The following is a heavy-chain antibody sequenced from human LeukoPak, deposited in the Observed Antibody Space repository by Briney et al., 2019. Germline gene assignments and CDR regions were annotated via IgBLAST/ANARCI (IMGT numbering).Heavy chain of an antibody. D-gene: IGHD3-16*01. Sequence: PGGSLRLSCAASGFTFSDYDMSWVRQAPGKGLEWVSSISLSTSGKTYADSVKGRFTISTDKAKNTLYLQMDSLRAEDTAIYYCAKALTRWAFDMWGQGTMVTVSS. CDR1: GFTFSDYD. CDR3: AKALTRWAFDM. CDR2: ISLSTSGK. J-gene: IGHJ3*02. V-gene: IGHV3-23*01.